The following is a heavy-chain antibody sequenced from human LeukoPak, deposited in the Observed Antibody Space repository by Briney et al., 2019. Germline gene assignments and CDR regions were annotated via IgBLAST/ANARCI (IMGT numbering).Heavy chain of an antibody. CDR3: ARGSYGGTYYHYYYMDV. J-gene: IGHJ6*03. CDR1: GGSISSSSYY. D-gene: IGHD4-23*01. Sequence: SETLSLTCTVSGGSISSSSYYWGWIRQPPGKGLEWIGSIYYSGSTYYNPSLKSRVTISVDTSKNQFSLKLSSVTAADTAVYYCARGSYGGTYYHYYYMDVWGKGTTVTVSS. CDR2: IYYSGST. V-gene: IGHV4-39*01.